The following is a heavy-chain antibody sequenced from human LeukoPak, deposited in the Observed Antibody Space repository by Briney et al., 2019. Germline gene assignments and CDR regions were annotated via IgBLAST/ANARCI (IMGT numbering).Heavy chain of an antibody. CDR2: INHSGST. J-gene: IGHJ4*02. V-gene: IGHV4-34*01. Sequence: TLSLTCAVYGGSFSGYYWSWIRQPPGKGLEWIGEINHSGSTNYNPSLKSRVTISVDTSKNQFSLKLSSVTAADTAVYYCARTYWGLDYWGQGTLVTVSS. CDR3: ARTYWGLDY. D-gene: IGHD3-16*01. CDR1: GGSFSGYY.